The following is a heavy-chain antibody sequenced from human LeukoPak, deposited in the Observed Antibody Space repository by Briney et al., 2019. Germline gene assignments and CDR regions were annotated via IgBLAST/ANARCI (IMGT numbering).Heavy chain of an antibody. CDR1: GFTFSSYW. Sequence: GGSLRLSCAASGFTFSSYWMSWVRQAPGEGLEWVANIKQDGTEKNYMDSVKGRFSISRDNAKNSLYLQMNALRAEDTAVYYCARDVRPDYWGQGTLVTV. CDR2: IKQDGTEK. V-gene: IGHV3-7*04. CDR3: ARDVRPDY. J-gene: IGHJ4*02. D-gene: IGHD6-6*01.